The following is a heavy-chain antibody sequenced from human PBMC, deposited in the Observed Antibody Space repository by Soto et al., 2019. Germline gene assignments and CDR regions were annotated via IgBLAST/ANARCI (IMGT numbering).Heavy chain of an antibody. Sequence: EVQLLESGGGLVQPGGSLRLSCAASAFTFNTYAMGWVRQAPGKGLEWVSAISVSGGGTYYADSVKGRFTISRDTSKNTLYLQMNGLRADDTAVYYCAKSGGASPYYFDYWGRGTLVTVSS. V-gene: IGHV3-23*01. CDR1: AFTFNTYA. CDR2: ISVSGGGT. CDR3: AKSGGASPYYFDY. J-gene: IGHJ4*02. D-gene: IGHD1-26*01.